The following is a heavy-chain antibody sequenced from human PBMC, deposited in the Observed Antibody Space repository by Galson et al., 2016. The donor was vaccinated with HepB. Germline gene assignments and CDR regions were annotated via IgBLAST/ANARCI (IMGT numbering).Heavy chain of an antibody. V-gene: IGHV6-1*01. Sequence: CAISGDSVSSNSAGWNWIRQSPSRGLEWLGRTFYRSNWQNHYAESVKSRITINPDTSKNQFSLQLSSVTPEDTAVYYCARSYLLGRGFGWWGQGTLVT. J-gene: IGHJ4*02. CDR3: ARSYLLGRGFGW. CDR2: TFYRSNWQN. CDR1: GDSVSSNSAG. D-gene: IGHD7-27*01.